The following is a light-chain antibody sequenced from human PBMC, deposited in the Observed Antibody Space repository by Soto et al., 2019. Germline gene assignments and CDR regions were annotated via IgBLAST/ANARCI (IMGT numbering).Light chain of an antibody. Sequence: QSVLTQPASVSGSPGQSITISCTGTSSDVGGYNYVSWYQHDPGKAPKLMMYDVNNRPSGVSNRFSGSKSGNAASLTISGLQAEDETESFCKSYTSRSTYVFGTGTKVTVL. CDR1: SSDVGGYNY. CDR3: KSYTSRSTYV. V-gene: IGLV2-14*03. J-gene: IGLJ1*01. CDR2: DVN.